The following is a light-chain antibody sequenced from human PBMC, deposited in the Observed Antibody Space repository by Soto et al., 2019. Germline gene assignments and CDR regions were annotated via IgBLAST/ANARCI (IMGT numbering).Light chain of an antibody. CDR2: AAS. CDR1: QSISSY. V-gene: IGKV1-39*01. CDR3: QQSYSTPRT. J-gene: IGKJ1*01. Sequence: DIQMTQSPSSLSASVGDRVTITCRASQSISSYLNWYQQKPGKAPKLLIYAASSLQSGVPSRFSGSGSETDFTLTISSLQPEDFATYYCQQSYSTPRTLDQGTKVDIK.